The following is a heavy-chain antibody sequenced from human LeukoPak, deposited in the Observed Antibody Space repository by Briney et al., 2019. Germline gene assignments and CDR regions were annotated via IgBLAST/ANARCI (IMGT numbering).Heavy chain of an antibody. D-gene: IGHD3-3*01. J-gene: IGHJ4*02. CDR2: INPNSGGT. CDR1: GYTFTGYY. Sequence: ASVKVSCKASGYTFTGYYMHWVRQAPGQGLEWMGWINPNSGGTNYAQKFQGRVTMTRDTSTRTVYMELRSLRSEDTAIYYCARDDGWSGYPPDSLDYWGQGTLVTVSS. CDR3: ARDDGWSGYPPDSLDY. V-gene: IGHV1-2*02.